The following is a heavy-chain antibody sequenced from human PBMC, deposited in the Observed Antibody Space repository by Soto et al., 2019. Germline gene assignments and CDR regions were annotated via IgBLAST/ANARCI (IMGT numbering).Heavy chain of an antibody. D-gene: IGHD1-26*01. CDR2: INHSGST. CDR3: ARVSGGSYLYYYYGMDV. CDR1: GGSFSGYY. Sequence: QVQLQQWGAGLLKPSETLSLTCAVYGGSFSGYYWSWIRQPPGKGLEWIGEINHSGSTNYNPSLKSRVTISVDTSKNQFSLKLSSVTAADTAVYYCARVSGGSYLYYYYGMDVWGQGTTVTVSS. J-gene: IGHJ6*02. V-gene: IGHV4-34*01.